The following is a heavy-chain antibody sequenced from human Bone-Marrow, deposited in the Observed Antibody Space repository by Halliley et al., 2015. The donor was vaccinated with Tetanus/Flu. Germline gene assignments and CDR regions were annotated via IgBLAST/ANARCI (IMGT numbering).Heavy chain of an antibody. CDR3: ARGGGNWEPFTY. Sequence: MQLVQSGAEVKKPGESLKISCKASGYSFTAYWLGWVRHMPGEGLEWMGIVFPDDSDTRYSPSFEGHITISADKSTITAFLQWNSLKASDTAIYYCARGGGNWEPFTYWGQGTLVTVSS. CDR1: GYSFTAYW. J-gene: IGHJ4*02. CDR2: VFPDDSDT. D-gene: IGHD1-1*01. V-gene: IGHV5-51*01.